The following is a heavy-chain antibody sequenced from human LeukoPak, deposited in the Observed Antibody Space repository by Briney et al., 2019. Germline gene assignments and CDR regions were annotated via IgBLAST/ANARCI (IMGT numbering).Heavy chain of an antibody. J-gene: IGHJ4*02. CDR2: IYYSGST. V-gene: IGHV4-59*08. CDR3: ARGKRHSWYVDY. D-gene: IGHD6-13*01. Sequence: PSETLSLTCTVSGGSISDYYWSWIRRPPGKGLEWIGYIYYSGSTNYNPSLKSRVTISVDTSKNQFSLRLSSVTAADTAVYYCARGKRHSWYVDYWGQGTLVTVSS. CDR1: GGSISDYY.